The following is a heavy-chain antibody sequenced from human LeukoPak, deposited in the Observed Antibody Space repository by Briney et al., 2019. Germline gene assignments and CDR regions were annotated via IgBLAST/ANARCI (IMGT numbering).Heavy chain of an antibody. Sequence: ASVKVSCKASGYTFTSYGISWVRQAPGQGLEWMGWINPNSGGTNYAQKFQGRVTMTRDTSISTAYMELSRLRSDDTAVYYCARMRGDQLYFDYWGQGTLVTVSS. V-gene: IGHV1-2*02. J-gene: IGHJ4*02. CDR3: ARMRGDQLYFDY. CDR2: INPNSGGT. CDR1: GYTFTSYG. D-gene: IGHD3-16*01.